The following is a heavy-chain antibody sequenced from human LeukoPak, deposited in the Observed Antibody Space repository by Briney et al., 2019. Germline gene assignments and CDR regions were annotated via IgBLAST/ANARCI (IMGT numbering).Heavy chain of an antibody. V-gene: IGHV4-34*01. CDR3: ARKTAAEYFDY. J-gene: IGHJ4*02. CDR2: INHSGST. D-gene: IGHD2-2*01. CDR1: GGSFSGYY. Sequence: PSETLSLTCAVYGGSFSGYYWSWIRQPPGKGLEWIGEINHSGSTNYNPSLKSRVTISVDTSKNQFSLKLSSVTAADTAVYYCARKTAAEYFDYWSQGTLVTVSS.